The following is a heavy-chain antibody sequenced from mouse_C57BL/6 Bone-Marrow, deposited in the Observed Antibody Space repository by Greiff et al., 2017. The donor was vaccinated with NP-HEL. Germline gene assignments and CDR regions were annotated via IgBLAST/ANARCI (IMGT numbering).Heavy chain of an antibody. J-gene: IGHJ2*01. Sequence: QVQLKQSGAELVMPGASVKLSCKASGYTFTSYWMHWVKQRPGQGLEWIGEIDPSDSYTNYNQKFKGKSTLTVDKSSSTAYMQLSSLTSEDSAVYYCAKGVLDYWGQGTTLTVSS. V-gene: IGHV1-69*01. CDR1: GYTFTSYW. CDR3: AKGVLDY. CDR2: IDPSDSYT.